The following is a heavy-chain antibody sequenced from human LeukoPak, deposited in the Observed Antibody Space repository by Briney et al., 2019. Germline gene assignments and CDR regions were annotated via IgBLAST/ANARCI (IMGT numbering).Heavy chain of an antibody. V-gene: IGHV4-34*01. CDR3: ARGRGYSNYYYYYYYMDV. D-gene: IGHD4-11*01. Sequence: SETLPLTCAVYGGSSSGYYWSWIRQPPGKGLEWIGEINHSGSTNYNPSLKSRVTISVDTSKNQFSLKLSSVTAADTAVYYCARGRGYSNYYYYYYYMDVWGKGTTVTVSS. J-gene: IGHJ6*03. CDR2: INHSGST. CDR1: GGSSSGYY.